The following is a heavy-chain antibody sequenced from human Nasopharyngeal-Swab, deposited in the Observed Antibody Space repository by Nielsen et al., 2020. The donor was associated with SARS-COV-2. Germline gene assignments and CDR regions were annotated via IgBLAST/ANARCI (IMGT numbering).Heavy chain of an antibody. D-gene: IGHD3-10*01. J-gene: IGHJ5*02. Sequence: ASVKASCKASGYTFTSYYMHWVRQAPGQGLEWMGIINPSGGSTSYAQKFQGRVTMTRDTSTSTVYMELSSLRSEDTAVYYCARDRITMVRGVISLTNWFDPWGQGTLVTVSS. CDR2: INPSGGST. V-gene: IGHV1-46*01. CDR3: ARDRITMVRGVISLTNWFDP. CDR1: GYTFTSYY.